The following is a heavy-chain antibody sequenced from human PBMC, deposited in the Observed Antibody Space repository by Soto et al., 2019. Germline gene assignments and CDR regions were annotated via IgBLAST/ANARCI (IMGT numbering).Heavy chain of an antibody. D-gene: IGHD4-17*01. V-gene: IGHV4-34*01. Sequence: SETLSLTCAVYTGSFSGYYWSWIRQPPGKGLEWIGETNHSGSTNYNPSLKSRVTISADTSKNQFSLTLTSVTAADTAVYYCARGEFTTVTTYYFDYWAQGTLVTVSS. J-gene: IGHJ4*02. CDR2: TNHSGST. CDR3: ARGEFTTVTTYYFDY. CDR1: TGSFSGYY.